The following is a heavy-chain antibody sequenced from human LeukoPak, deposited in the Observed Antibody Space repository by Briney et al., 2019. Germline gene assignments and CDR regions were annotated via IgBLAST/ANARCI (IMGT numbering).Heavy chain of an antibody. CDR3: AREYHSSDYFDY. Sequence: GGSLRLSCAASGFTFSNYAMHWVRQAPGKGLEWVAFIRYDGSNKDYAESVKGRFTISRDNAKNSLYLQMKSLRAEDTAVYYCAREYHSSDYFDYWGQGTLVTVSS. D-gene: IGHD3-22*01. V-gene: IGHV3-30*02. CDR1: GFTFSNYA. J-gene: IGHJ4*02. CDR2: IRYDGSNK.